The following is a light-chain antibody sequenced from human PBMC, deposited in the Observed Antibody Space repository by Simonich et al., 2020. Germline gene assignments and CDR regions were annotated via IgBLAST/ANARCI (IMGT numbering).Light chain of an antibody. CDR2: WAS. Sequence: DIVMTQTPLSLSVTPGQPATINCKSSQSVLYSSNNKNYLAWYQQKPGQPPKLLIYWASTRESGVPDRFSGSGSGTDFTLTISSLQAEDVAVYYCQQYYSTQYTFGQGTKLEIK. V-gene: IGKV4-1*01. J-gene: IGKJ2*01. CDR1: QSVLYSSNNKNY. CDR3: QQYYSTQYT.